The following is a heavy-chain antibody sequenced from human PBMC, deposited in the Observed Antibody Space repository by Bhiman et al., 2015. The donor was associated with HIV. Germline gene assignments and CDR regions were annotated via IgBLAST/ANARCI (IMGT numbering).Heavy chain of an antibody. J-gene: IGHJ4*02. V-gene: IGHV3-23*01. D-gene: IGHD5-18*01. CDR3: AREVKSAWIQLWLVD. CDR2: ISGSGGST. CDR1: GFTFSSYA. Sequence: EVQLLESGGGLVQPGRSLRLSCAASGFTFSSYAMSWVRQAPGMGLEWVSVISGSGGSTYYADSVKGRFTISRDNSMNTLYLQMNNLRAEDTAVYYCAREVKSAWIQLWLVDWGQGTLVTVSS.